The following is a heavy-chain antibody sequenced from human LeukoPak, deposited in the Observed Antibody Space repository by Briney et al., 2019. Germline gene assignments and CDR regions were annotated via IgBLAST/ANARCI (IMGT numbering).Heavy chain of an antibody. V-gene: IGHV1-18*01. CDR3: ARDSMEFDP. J-gene: IGHJ5*02. CDR1: GGTFSSYA. CDR2: ISAYNGNT. Sequence: GASVKVSCKASGGTFSSYAISWVRQAPGQGLEWMGGISAYNGNTNYAQKLQGRVTMTTDTSTSTAYMELRSLRSDDTAVYYCARDSMEFDPWGQGTLVTVSS. D-gene: IGHD2-2*01.